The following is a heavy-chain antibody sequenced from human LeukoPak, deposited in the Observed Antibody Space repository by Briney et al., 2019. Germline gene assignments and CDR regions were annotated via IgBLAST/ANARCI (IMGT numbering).Heavy chain of an antibody. CDR3: ARDNTATGTWWLDP. J-gene: IGHJ5*02. CDR1: GDSISSHH. CDR2: IYTSGST. D-gene: IGHD6-13*01. Sequence: SETLSLTCTVSGDSISSHHWSWLRQPAGKGLEWVGRIYTSGSTNENSSLKSRVTMSVDTSKNQFSLKVTSVTAADTAVYYCARDNTATGTWWLDPWGQGTQVTVSS. V-gene: IGHV4-4*07.